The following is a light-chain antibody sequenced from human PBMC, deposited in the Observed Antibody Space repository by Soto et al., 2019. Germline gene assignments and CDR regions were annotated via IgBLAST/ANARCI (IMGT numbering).Light chain of an antibody. V-gene: IGKV3-11*01. CDR2: DAS. Sequence: EIVLTQSPATLSLSPGERATLSCRASQSVSSYLAWYQQKPGQAPRLLIYDASNRATGIPARFSGSGSGTDFTLTISSLEPEDFATYYCQQTRAFPRTFGQGTKVDVK. J-gene: IGKJ2*01. CDR3: QQTRAFPRT. CDR1: QSVSSY.